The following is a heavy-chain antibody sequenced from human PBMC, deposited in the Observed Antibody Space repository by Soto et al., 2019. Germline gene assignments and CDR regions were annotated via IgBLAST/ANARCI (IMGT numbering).Heavy chain of an antibody. D-gene: IGHD3-10*01. CDR1: GGSISSSSYY. V-gene: IGHV4-39*01. Sequence: SETLSLTCTVSGGSISSSSYYWGWIRQPPGKGLEWIGSIYYSGSTYYNPSLKSRVTISVDTSKNQFSLKLNTVTAADTAVYYCARPDEKDYYGSGSFDYWGQGTLVTVSS. CDR3: ARPDEKDYYGSGSFDY. J-gene: IGHJ4*02. CDR2: IYYSGST.